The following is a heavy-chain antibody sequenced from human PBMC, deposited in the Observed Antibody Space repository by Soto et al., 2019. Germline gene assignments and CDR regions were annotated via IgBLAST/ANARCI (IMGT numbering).Heavy chain of an antibody. J-gene: IGHJ5*02. CDR2: IDSDGSST. V-gene: IGHV3-74*01. CDR3: AKTNWFDP. Sequence: EVQLVESGGGLVQPGGALRLSCAASGFTFSDYWMNWVRQAPGKGLVWVSRIDSDGSSTSYADYVKGRFTISRDNAKNTLYLQMNILRAEDTAVYYCAKTNWFDPWGQGTLVTVSS. CDR1: GFTFSDYW.